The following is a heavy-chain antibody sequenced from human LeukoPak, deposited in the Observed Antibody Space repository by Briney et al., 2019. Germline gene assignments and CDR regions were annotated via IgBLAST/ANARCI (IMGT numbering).Heavy chain of an antibody. V-gene: IGHV4-34*01. CDR3: ARDPRGIYHY. CDR2: INHSGST. J-gene: IGHJ4*02. CDR1: GGSFSGYY. D-gene: IGHD6-13*01. Sequence: KPSETLSLTCAVYGGSFSGYYWSWIRQPPGKGLEWIGEINHSGSTNYNPSLKSRVTISVDTSKNQFSLKLSSVTAADTAVYYCARDPRGIYHYWGQGTLVTVSS.